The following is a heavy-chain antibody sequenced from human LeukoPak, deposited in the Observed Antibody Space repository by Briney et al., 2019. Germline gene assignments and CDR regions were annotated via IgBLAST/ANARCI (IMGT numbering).Heavy chain of an antibody. V-gene: IGHV1-2*02. CDR1: GYTLTGYF. CDR3: ASSSGWYGSWFDP. Sequence: ASVKVSCKASGYTLTGYFMHWVRQAPGQGLEWMGWINPNNGVTKYAQKFQGRVTMTRDTSISTGYMELSRLTSDDTAVYYCASSSGWYGSWFDPWGQGTLVTVSS. CDR2: INPNNGVT. D-gene: IGHD6-19*01. J-gene: IGHJ5*02.